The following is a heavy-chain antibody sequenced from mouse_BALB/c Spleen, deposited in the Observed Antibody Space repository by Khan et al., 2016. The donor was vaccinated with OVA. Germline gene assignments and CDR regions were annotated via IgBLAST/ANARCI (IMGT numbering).Heavy chain of an antibody. D-gene: IGHD1-1*01. V-gene: IGHV1-84*02. Sequence: QVQLQQSGPELVKPGASVKISCKATGYTFTDYYINWVKQKPGQGLEWIGWIYPGSANTKYNEKFKGKATWTVDTSSSTAYMQLSSLTSEGTAVYFCVGSTVGTTSDALDYWGQGTSVTVSS. J-gene: IGHJ4*01. CDR2: IYPGSANT. CDR1: GYTFTDYY. CDR3: VGSTVGTTSDALDY.